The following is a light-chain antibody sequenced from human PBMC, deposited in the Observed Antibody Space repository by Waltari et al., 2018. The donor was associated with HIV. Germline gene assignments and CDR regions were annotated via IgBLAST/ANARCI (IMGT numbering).Light chain of an antibody. Sequence: QSALTQPASVSGSPGQSITISCTGTSSDVGGYKHVSWYQQHPGKVPKLIIYDVSNRPSGVSNRFSGSKSGNTASLTISGLQAEDEADYYCSSYTSRRTVVFGGGTKLTVL. J-gene: IGLJ2*01. CDR2: DVS. CDR1: SSDVGGYKH. V-gene: IGLV2-14*03. CDR3: SSYTSRRTVV.